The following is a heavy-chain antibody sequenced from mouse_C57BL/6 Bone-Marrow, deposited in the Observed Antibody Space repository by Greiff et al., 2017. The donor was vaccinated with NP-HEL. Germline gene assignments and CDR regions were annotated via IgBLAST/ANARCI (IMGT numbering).Heavy chain of an antibody. CDR2: ISSGGDYI. Sequence: EVKLEESGEGLVKPGGSLKLSCAASGFTFSSYAMSWVRQTPEKRLEWVAYISSGGDYIYYADTVKGRFTISRENARNTLYLQMSSLKSEDTAMYYCTRDPRLYWYFDVWGTGTTVTVSS. J-gene: IGHJ1*03. CDR3: TRDPRLYWYFDV. CDR1: GFTFSSYA. D-gene: IGHD6-5*01. V-gene: IGHV5-9-1*02.